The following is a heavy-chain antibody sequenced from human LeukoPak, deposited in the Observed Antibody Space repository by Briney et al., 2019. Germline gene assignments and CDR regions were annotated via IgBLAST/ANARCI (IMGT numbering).Heavy chain of an antibody. D-gene: IGHD6-13*01. Sequence: GGSLRLSCAASGFTFSSYSMNWVRQAPGKGLEWVSSISSSSSYIYYADSVKGRFTISRDNAKNSLYLQMNSLRDEDTAVYYCARSGYGSSWYFFDYWGQGTLVTVSS. CDR1: GFTFSSYS. CDR2: ISSSSSYI. J-gene: IGHJ4*02. CDR3: ARSGYGSSWYFFDY. V-gene: IGHV3-21*01.